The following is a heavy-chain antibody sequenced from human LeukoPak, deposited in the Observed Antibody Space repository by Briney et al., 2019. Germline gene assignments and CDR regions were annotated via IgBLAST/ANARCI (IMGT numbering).Heavy chain of an antibody. J-gene: IGHJ5*02. V-gene: IGHV3-21*01. CDR1: GFTFSSYS. CDR3: ARDGRSSGLPNWFDP. D-gene: IGHD6-19*01. Sequence: GGSLRLSCAASGFTFSSYSMNWVRQAPGKGLEWVSSISSSSSYIYYADSVKGRFTISRDNAKNSLYLQMNSLRAEDTAVYYCARDGRSSGLPNWFDPWGQGTLVTVSS. CDR2: ISSSSSYI.